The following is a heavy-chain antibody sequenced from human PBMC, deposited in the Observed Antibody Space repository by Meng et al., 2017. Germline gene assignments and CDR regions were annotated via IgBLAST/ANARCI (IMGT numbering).Heavy chain of an antibody. J-gene: IGHJ3*02. CDR3: ARGPMRVVTASDAFDI. V-gene: IGHV1-46*01. Sequence: ASVKVSCKASGYTFTSYYMHWVRQAPGQGLEWMGIINPSGGSTSYAQKFQGRVTMTRDTSTSTVYMELSSLRSEDTAVYYCARGPMRVVTASDAFDIWGQGTMVTVSS. D-gene: IGHD2-21*02. CDR1: GYTFTSYY. CDR2: INPSGGST.